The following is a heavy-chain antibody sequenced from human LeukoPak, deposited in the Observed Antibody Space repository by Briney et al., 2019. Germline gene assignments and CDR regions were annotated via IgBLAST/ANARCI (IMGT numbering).Heavy chain of an antibody. CDR2: INHSGST. Sequence: SETLSLTCAVHGGSFSGYYWSWIRQPPGKGLEWIGEINHSGSTNYNPSLKSRVTISVDTSKNQFSLKLSSVTAADTAVYYCARHGYCSSTSCYLGGRAYYYYYYMDVWGKGATVTISS. CDR1: GGSFSGYY. CDR3: ARHGYCSSTSCYLGGRAYYYYYYMDV. D-gene: IGHD2-2*03. J-gene: IGHJ6*03. V-gene: IGHV4-34*01.